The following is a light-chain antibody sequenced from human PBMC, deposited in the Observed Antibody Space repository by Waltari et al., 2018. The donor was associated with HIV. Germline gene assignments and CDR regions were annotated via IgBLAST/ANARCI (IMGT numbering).Light chain of an antibody. V-gene: IGKV1-39*01. CDR1: QNITTY. Sequence: DIQVTQSTSSLSASPGDNVTITCRTSQNITTYLNWYRLNPGTAPRLLMYAATTLHSDVPLRFSGTGAGTDFTFSINSLQSEDFAIYCCQQSYSDPRTFGQGTRV. J-gene: IGKJ1*01. CDR3: QQSYSDPRT. CDR2: AAT.